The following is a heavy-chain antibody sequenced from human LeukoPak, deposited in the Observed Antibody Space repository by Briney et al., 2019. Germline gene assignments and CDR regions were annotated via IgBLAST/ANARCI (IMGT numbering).Heavy chain of an antibody. J-gene: IGHJ4*02. V-gene: IGHV3-66*01. CDR3: ARDYGYGSGSYDY. Sequence: GSLRLSCAAAGLTFSTNSMNWVRQAPGKGLEWVSVIYSGGSTYYADSVKGRFTISRDNSKNTLYLQMNSLRAEDTAVYYCARDYGYGSGSYDYWGQGTLVTVSS. CDR1: GLTFSTNS. CDR2: IYSGGST. D-gene: IGHD3-10*01.